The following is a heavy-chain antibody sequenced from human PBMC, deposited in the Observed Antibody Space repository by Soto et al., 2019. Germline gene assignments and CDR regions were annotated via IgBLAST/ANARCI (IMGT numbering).Heavy chain of an antibody. V-gene: IGHV3-53*01. J-gene: IGHJ4*02. CDR3: AKVGAVAGHYFDY. D-gene: IGHD6-19*01. CDR2: IYGGGTT. Sequence: PGGSLRLSCAASGFAVSSKYMTWVRQAPGKGLEWVSVIYGGGTTYYADSVKGRFTISRDNSKNTLYLQMNSLRAEDTAVYYCAKVGAVAGHYFDYWGQGTLVTVSS. CDR1: GFAVSSKY.